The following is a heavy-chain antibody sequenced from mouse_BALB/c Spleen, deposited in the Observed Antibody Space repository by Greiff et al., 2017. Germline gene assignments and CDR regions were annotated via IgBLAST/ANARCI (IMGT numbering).Heavy chain of an antibody. CDR1: GFTFSSYT. D-gene: IGHD2-3*01. Sequence: EVMLVESGGGLVQPGGSLKLSCAASGFTFSSYTMSWVRQTPEKRLEWVAYISNGGGSTYYPATVKGRFTISRDNAKNTLYLQMSSLKSEDTAMYYCARPLYDPYAMDYWGQGTSVTVSA. V-gene: IGHV5-12-2*01. J-gene: IGHJ4*01. CDR2: ISNGGGST. CDR3: ARPLYDPYAMDY.